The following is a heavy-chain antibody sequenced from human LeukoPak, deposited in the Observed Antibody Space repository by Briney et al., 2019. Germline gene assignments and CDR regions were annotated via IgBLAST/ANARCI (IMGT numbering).Heavy chain of an antibody. CDR1: GYSISSGYY. CDR3: AREDSGSYDAFDI. D-gene: IGHD1-26*01. CDR2: IYHSGST. J-gene: IGHJ3*02. V-gene: IGHV4-38-2*02. Sequence: TSETLSLTCAVSGYSISSGYYWGWIRQPPGKGLEWIGSIYHSGSTYYNPSLKRRVTISVDTSKNQFSLKLSSVTAADTAVYYCAREDSGSYDAFDIWGQGTMVTVSS.